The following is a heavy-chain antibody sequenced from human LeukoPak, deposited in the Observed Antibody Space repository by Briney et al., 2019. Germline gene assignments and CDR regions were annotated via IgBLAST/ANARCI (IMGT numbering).Heavy chain of an antibody. D-gene: IGHD3-16*01. CDR3: ARDLSDYAGHGQSGPFDY. CDR2: ISYDGSNK. V-gene: IGHV3-30*01. Sequence: GGSLRLSCAASGFTFSSYAMHWVRQAPGKGLEWVAVISYDGSNKYYADSVKGRFTISRDNSKNTLYLQMNSLGAEDTAVYYCARDLSDYAGHGQSGPFDYWGQGTLVTVSS. CDR1: GFTFSSYA. J-gene: IGHJ4*02.